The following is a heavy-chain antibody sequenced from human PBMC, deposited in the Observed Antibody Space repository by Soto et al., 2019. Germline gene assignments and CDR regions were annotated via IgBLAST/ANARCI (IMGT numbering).Heavy chain of an antibody. Sequence: NPSETLSLTCTVSGDTLSSGGYYWSWIRQRPGKGLEWIGYIYYSGSSDFNPSLKSRAHISLDTSKRQFSLELTSVTTADTAVYYCARIVAYCGGDCYRWGRGTLVTVSS. CDR1: GDTLSSGGYY. J-gene: IGHJ4*02. CDR2: IYYSGSS. V-gene: IGHV4-31*03. D-gene: IGHD2-21*01. CDR3: ARIVAYCGGDCYR.